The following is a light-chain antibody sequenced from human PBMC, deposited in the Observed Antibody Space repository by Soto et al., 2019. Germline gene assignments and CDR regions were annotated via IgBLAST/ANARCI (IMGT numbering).Light chain of an antibody. Sequence: EVVLTQSPVTLSLSPGERATLSCRASQSFRGLLAGYQQKPGQAPRLLIYDAYNRATGIPPRFSGSGSGTDFTLTISSLEPEDSAVYYCQQRHMWPITFGQGTRLEMK. CDR2: DAY. V-gene: IGKV3-11*01. CDR1: QSFRGL. CDR3: QQRHMWPIT. J-gene: IGKJ5*01.